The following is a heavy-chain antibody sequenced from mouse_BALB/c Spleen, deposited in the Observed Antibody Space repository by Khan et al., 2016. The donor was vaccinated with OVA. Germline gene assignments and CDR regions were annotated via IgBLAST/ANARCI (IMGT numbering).Heavy chain of an antibody. J-gene: IGHJ3*01. D-gene: IGHD2-4*01. CDR1: GYSITSEYA. CDR3: AKKNIYYYDPFPY. CDR2: INYSGYT. V-gene: IGHV3-2*02. Sequence: EVQLVESGPGLVKPSQSLSLTCTVTGYSITSEYAWNWIRQFPGNKLEWMGYINYSGYTRFNPSLKSRTSITRDKSKNPFFLQLNSVTTEDTAIYYCAKKNIYYYDPFPYGGKGTLVTVP.